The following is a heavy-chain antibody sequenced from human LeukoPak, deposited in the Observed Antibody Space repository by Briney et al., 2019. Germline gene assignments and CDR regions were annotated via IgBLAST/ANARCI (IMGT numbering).Heavy chain of an antibody. CDR3: GGVPTFVRGGYRFDN. CDR2: TSSSGSTI. CDR1: GFTFSSYA. V-gene: IGHV3-48*03. Sequence: PGGSLRLSCAASGFTFSSYAMNWVRQAPGKGLEWVSYTSSSGSTIYYADSVKGRFTISRDNAKKSLYLQMNSLRAEDTAVYYCGGVPTFVRGGYRFDNGGQGPLFPASS. D-gene: IGHD6-13*01. J-gene: IGHJ4*02.